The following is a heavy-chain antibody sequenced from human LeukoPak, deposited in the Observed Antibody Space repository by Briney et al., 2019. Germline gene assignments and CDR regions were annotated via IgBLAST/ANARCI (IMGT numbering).Heavy chain of an antibody. D-gene: IGHD1-26*01. Sequence: GGSLRLSCAASGFIFSSYWMSWVRQAPGKGLEWVANIKQDGSEKYYVDSVKGRFTISRDNAKNSLYLQMNSLRAEDTAVYYCARDTPLGELPGVSDYWGQGTLVTVSS. J-gene: IGHJ4*02. CDR3: ARDTPLGELPGVSDY. CDR2: IKQDGSEK. V-gene: IGHV3-7*01. CDR1: GFIFSSYW.